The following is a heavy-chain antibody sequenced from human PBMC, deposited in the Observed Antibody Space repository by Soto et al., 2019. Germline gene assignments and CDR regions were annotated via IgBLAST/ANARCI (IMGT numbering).Heavy chain of an antibody. CDR1: GFTFGDTP. D-gene: IGHD1-1*01. CDR3: VAGRNTRGARPFDY. V-gene: IGHV3-15*07. CDR2: LKSKSDGGAT. J-gene: IGHJ4*01. Sequence: EVQLVQSGGDLVKPGGSLRLSCAASGFTFGDTPMNWVRQAPGKGLEWVGRLKSKSDGGATDFAAAVRGRFTISRDASTNTLSLQMDSLKTEDTAVYYCVAGRNTRGARPFDYWGQGTLVTVSS.